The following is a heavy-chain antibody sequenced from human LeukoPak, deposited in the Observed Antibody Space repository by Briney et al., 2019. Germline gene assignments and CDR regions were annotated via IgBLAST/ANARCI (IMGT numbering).Heavy chain of an antibody. CDR1: GYSFTSYW. J-gene: IGHJ3*02. D-gene: IGHD3-9*01. CDR3: ARPRDILTGYFGGAFDI. Sequence: GESLQISCQGSGYSFTSYWIGWVRQMPGKGLEWMGIIYPGDSDTRYSPSFQGQVTISADKSISTAYLQWSSLKASDTAMYYCARPRDILTGYFGGAFDIWGQGTMVTVSS. CDR2: IYPGDSDT. V-gene: IGHV5-51*01.